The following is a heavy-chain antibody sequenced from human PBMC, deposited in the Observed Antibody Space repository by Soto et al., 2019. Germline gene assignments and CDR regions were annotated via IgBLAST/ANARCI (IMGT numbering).Heavy chain of an antibody. CDR3: ARETDGYPLHFDY. D-gene: IGHD5-12*01. V-gene: IGHV3-48*01. CDR2: ISSSSSTI. Sequence: EVQLVESGGGLVQPGGSLRLSCAASGFTFSSYSMNWVGQAPGKGLEWVSYISSSSSTIYYADSVKGRFTISRDNPKNPLYLQMNSLRAEDTAVYYCARETDGYPLHFDYWGQGTLVTVSS. CDR1: GFTFSSYS. J-gene: IGHJ4*02.